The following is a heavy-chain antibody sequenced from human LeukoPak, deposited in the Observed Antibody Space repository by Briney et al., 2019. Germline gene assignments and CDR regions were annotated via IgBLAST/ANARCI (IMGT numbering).Heavy chain of an antibody. CDR1: GGSISSSSYH. D-gene: IGHD6-19*01. Sequence: SETLSLTCTVSGGSISSSSYHWGWIRQPPGKGLEWIGYIYYSGSTNYNPSLKSRVTISVDTSKNQFSLKLSSVTAADTAVYYCARASSSAYNWFDPWGQGTLVTVSS. CDR2: IYYSGST. J-gene: IGHJ5*02. CDR3: ARASSSAYNWFDP. V-gene: IGHV4-61*05.